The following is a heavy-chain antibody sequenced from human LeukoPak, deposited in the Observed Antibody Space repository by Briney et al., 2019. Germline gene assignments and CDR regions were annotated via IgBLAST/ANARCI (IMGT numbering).Heavy chain of an antibody. V-gene: IGHV4-59*08. CDR1: NGSISTYY. Sequence: SETLSLTCSVSNGSISTYYWSWIRQSPGKGLGLMGYIYYGGTTSYNPSLKSRVTISVHSPKNHFSLRLTSLTAADTALYYCARHGGTLDYFDSWGPGSLVIVSS. D-gene: IGHD1-26*01. CDR2: IYYGGTT. CDR3: ARHGGTLDYFDS. J-gene: IGHJ4*02.